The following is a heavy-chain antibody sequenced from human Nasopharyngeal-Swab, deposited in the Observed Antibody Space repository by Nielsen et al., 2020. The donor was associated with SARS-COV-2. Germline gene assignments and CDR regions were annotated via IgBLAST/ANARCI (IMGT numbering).Heavy chain of an antibody. CDR3: ARDNDYGDYALFYYYGMDV. V-gene: IGHV3-7*03. CDR2: IKQDGSEK. Sequence: GESLKISCAASGFTFSSYWMSWVRQAPGKGLEWVANIKQDGSEKYYVDSVKGRFTISRDNAKNSLYLQMNSLRAEDTAVYYCARDNDYGDYALFYYYGMDVWGQGTTFTVSS. CDR1: GFTFSSYW. J-gene: IGHJ6*02. D-gene: IGHD4-17*01.